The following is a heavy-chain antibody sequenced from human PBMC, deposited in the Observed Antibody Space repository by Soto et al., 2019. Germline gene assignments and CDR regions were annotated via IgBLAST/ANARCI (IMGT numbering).Heavy chain of an antibody. Sequence: QVQLVQSGAEVKKPGASVKVACKASGYTFTNHDINWVRQATGQGPEWMGWMNPNSGDTGYAQNFQDRVTMTRDTSTRTAYMELSSLRSEDTAVYYCARVGGNWNDDYFDYWGQGTLFTVSS. CDR3: ARVGGNWNDDYFDY. J-gene: IGHJ4*02. CDR1: GYTFTNHD. V-gene: IGHV1-8*01. D-gene: IGHD1-1*01. CDR2: MNPNSGDT.